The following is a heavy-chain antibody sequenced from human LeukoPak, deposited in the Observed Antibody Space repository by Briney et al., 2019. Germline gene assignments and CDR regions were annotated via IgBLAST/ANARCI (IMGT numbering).Heavy chain of an antibody. Sequence: EASVKVSCKASGGTFSSYAISWVRQAPGQGLEWMGGIIPIFGTANYAQKFQGRVTITADESTSTAYMELSSLRSEDTAVYYCARSPYGEYNWFDPWGQGTLVTVSS. D-gene: IGHD3-10*01. CDR3: ARSPYGEYNWFDP. V-gene: IGHV1-69*13. CDR1: GGTFSSYA. CDR2: IIPIFGTA. J-gene: IGHJ5*02.